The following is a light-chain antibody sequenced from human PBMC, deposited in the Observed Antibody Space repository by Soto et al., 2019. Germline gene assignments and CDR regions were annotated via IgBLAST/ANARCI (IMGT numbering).Light chain of an antibody. CDR2: KAS. CDR1: QSISSW. Sequence: DIQMTQSPSTLSASVGDRVTITCRASQSISSWLAWYQQKPGKAPKLLSYKASSLESGVPSRFSGSGSGTEFTLTISSLQPDDFATYYCQHRGTFGQGTKVEIK. CDR3: QHRGT. V-gene: IGKV1-5*03. J-gene: IGKJ1*01.